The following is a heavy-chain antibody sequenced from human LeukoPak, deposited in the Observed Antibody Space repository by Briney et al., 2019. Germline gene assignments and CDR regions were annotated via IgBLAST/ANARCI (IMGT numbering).Heavy chain of an antibody. Sequence: PGGSLRLSXAASGFAFSTFWMHWVRQAPGKGLVWVSRINDDGSSTTYADSVKGRFTISRDNAKNTLYLQMNSLRDEDTAVYYCATAGAISAYWGQGTLVTVSS. CDR3: ATAGAISAY. D-gene: IGHD3-3*02. CDR2: INDDGSST. J-gene: IGHJ4*02. V-gene: IGHV3-74*01. CDR1: GFAFSTFW.